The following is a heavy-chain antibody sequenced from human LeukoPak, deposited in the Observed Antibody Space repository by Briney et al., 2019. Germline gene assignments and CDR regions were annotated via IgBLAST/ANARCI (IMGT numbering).Heavy chain of an antibody. V-gene: IGHV3-49*04. CDR1: GFTFGDYA. CDR3: TRFGVRYYEFDY. J-gene: IGHJ4*02. CDR2: IRSKAYGGTT. Sequence: GGSLRLSCTASGFTFGDYAMSWVRQAPGKGLEWGGFIRSKAYGGTTEYAASVKGRFTISRDDSKSIAYLQMNSLKTEDTAVYYCTRFGVRYYEFDYWGQGTLVTVSS. D-gene: IGHD3-22*01.